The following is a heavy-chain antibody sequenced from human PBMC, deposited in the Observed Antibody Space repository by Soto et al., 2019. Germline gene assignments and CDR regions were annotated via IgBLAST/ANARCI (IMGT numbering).Heavy chain of an antibody. CDR3: AFPKNRYSGNPHFDY. D-gene: IGHD1-26*01. CDR2: IIPIFGTA. V-gene: IGHV1-69*13. CDR1: GGTFSSYA. Sequence: ASVKVSCKASGGTFSSYAISWVRQAPGQGLEWMGGIIPIFGTANYAQKFQGRVTITADESTSTAYMELSSLRSEDTAVYYCAFPKNRYSGNPHFDYWGQGTLVTVSS. J-gene: IGHJ4*02.